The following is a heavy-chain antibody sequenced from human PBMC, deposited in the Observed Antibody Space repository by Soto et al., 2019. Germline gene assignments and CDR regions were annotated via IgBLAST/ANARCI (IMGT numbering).Heavy chain of an antibody. CDR3: ARESGSITMVRGVMDV. J-gene: IGHJ6*02. CDR1: GYTFTSYA. D-gene: IGHD3-10*01. V-gene: IGHV1-3*01. Sequence: QVQLVQSGAELKKPGASVKVSCKASGYTFTSYAMHWVRQAPGQRLEWMGWINAGNGNTKYSQKFQGRVTITRDTSASTAYMELSSLRSEDTAVYYCARESGSITMVRGVMDVWGQGTTVTVSS. CDR2: INAGNGNT.